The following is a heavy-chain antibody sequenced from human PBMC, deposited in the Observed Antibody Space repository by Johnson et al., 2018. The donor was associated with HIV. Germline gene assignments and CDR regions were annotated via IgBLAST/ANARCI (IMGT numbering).Heavy chain of an antibody. CDR2: ISYDGSNK. D-gene: IGHD3-16*01. J-gene: IGHJ3*02. CDR3: ARDPIGGAFDI. V-gene: IGHV3-30*03. CDR1: GFTFSSYG. Sequence: VQLVESGGGLVQPGGSLRLSCAASGFTFSSYGMHWVRQAPGKGLEWVAVISYDGSNKYYTDSVKGRFTISRDNSKNTLYLQMDSLRAEDTAVYYCARDPIGGAFDIWGQGTMVIVSS.